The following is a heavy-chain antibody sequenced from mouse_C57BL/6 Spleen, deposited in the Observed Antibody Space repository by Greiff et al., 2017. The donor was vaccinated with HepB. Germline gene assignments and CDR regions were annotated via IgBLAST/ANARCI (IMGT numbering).Heavy chain of an antibody. CDR2: INPSSGYT. V-gene: IGHV1-4*01. CDR1: GYTFTSYT. Sequence: VQGVESGAELARPGASVKMSCKASGYTFTSYTMHWVKQRPGQGLEWIGYINPSSGYTKYNQKFKDKATLTADKSSSTAYMQLSSLTSEDSAVYYCAREGYYDYDRGAMDYWGQGTSVTVSS. J-gene: IGHJ4*01. CDR3: AREGYYDYDRGAMDY. D-gene: IGHD2-4*01.